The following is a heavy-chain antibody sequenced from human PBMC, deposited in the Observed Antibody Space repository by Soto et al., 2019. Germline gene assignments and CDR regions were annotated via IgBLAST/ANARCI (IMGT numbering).Heavy chain of an antibody. J-gene: IGHJ4*02. Sequence: PSETLSLTSTVSNYSISSCYYWGLIRQSPGEGLEWIVSMYHSGTTYYNPSLKSRVTISIDTSKNQFSLKLTSVTSADTAVYFCARVAFGPIDYWGQGTLVTVSS. CDR1: NYSISSCYY. V-gene: IGHV4-38-2*02. CDR2: MYHSGTT. CDR3: ARVAFGPIDY. D-gene: IGHD3-16*01.